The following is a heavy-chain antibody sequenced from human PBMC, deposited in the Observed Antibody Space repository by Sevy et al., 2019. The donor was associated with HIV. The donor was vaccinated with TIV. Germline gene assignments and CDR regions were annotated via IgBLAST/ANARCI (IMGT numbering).Heavy chain of an antibody. CDR2: IKKDGSVK. Sequence: GGSLRLSCAASGFTFSSYWMSWVRQAPGKGLEWVADIKKDGSVKLYADAVNGRFTISRDNAENSVDLQMKSLRAEDTDVYFCEGWRGAQSEIDYWGQGTPVTVSS. V-gene: IGHV3-7*01. J-gene: IGHJ4*02. CDR3: EGWRGAQSEIDY. D-gene: IGHD3-3*01. CDR1: GFTFSSYW.